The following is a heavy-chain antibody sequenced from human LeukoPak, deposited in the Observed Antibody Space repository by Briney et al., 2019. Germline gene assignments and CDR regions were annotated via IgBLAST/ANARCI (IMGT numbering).Heavy chain of an antibody. Sequence: GASVKVSCKASGYTFTGYYMHWVRQAPGQGLEWMGRINPNSGGTNFAQKFQGRVTMTRDTSISTSYLELNSLRSDDTAVYYCAREVGYSSSWYGRFDPWGQGTLVTVSS. CDR3: AREVGYSSSWYGRFDP. CDR2: INPNSGGT. D-gene: IGHD6-13*01. J-gene: IGHJ5*02. CDR1: GYTFTGYY. V-gene: IGHV1-2*06.